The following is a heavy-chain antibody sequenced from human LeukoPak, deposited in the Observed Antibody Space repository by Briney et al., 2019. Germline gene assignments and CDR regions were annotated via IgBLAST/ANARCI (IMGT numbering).Heavy chain of an antibody. D-gene: IGHD6-19*01. J-gene: IGHJ6*02. CDR1: GFTFSSYG. CDR2: ISYDGSNK. CDR3: ARDPPYSSGWHPSLYYGMDV. Sequence: PGGSLRLSCAASGFTFSSYGMHWVRQAPGKGLEWVAVISYDGSNKYYADSVKGRFTISRDNSKNTLYLQMNSLRAEDTAVYYCARDPPYSSGWHPSLYYGMDVWGQGTTVTVSS. V-gene: IGHV3-30*03.